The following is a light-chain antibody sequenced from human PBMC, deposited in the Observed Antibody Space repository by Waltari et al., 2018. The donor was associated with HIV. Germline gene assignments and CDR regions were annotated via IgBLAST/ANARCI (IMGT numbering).Light chain of an antibody. CDR1: SGVNVANYR. J-gene: IGLJ3*02. V-gene: IGLV5-45*03. CDR2: YKSDSDK. CDR3: MIWYGNIWV. Sequence: QAVLTQPSSLSASPGASASLTCTLRSGVNVANYRLYWYQPKPGSPPRYLLRYKSDSDKQWGSGVPSRFSGSTDVPANAGNLVISGLQSEDEADYYCMIWYGNIWVFGGGTRLTVL.